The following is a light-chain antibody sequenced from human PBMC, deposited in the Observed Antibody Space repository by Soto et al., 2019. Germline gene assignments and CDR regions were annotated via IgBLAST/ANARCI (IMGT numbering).Light chain of an antibody. V-gene: IGKV3-11*01. CDR2: DAS. J-gene: IGKJ1*01. CDR1: QSVSSN. CDR3: QQRSHWWP. Sequence: EIVMTQSAATLSVSPGERATLSCRASQSVSSNLAWYQHPPGQAPRLLVYDASNRATGIPARFSGSGSGTDFTLTISSLEPEDFAVYYCQQRSHWWPLGQGTQVDIK.